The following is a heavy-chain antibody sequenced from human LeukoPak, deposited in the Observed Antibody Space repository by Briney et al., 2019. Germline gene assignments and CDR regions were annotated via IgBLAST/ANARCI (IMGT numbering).Heavy chain of an antibody. J-gene: IGHJ4*02. D-gene: IGHD3-22*01. Sequence: GGSLRHSCAASGFSFSDYSMNWVRQAPGKGLEWVSSITISSSIIYYADSVKGRFTISRDNAKNSLFLQMNSLRAEDTAVYYCARDLSDDNSLDYWGQGTLVSVSS. CDR1: GFSFSDYS. V-gene: IGHV3-21*01. CDR2: ITISSSII. CDR3: ARDLSDDNSLDY.